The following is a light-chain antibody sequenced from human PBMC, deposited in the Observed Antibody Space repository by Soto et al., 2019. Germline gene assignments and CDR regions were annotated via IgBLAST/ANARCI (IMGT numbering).Light chain of an antibody. CDR2: DAS. CDR3: QQGSTWPT. Sequence: EFVLTQSPGTLSLSPGERATLSCRASQTVRNNYLAWYQQRPGQAPRLLIYDASSRANGIPARFTGSGSGTDFSLTISSLEPEDFAVYYCQQGSTWPTFGQGTKVDIK. J-gene: IGKJ1*01. V-gene: IGKV3-11*01. CDR1: QTVRNNY.